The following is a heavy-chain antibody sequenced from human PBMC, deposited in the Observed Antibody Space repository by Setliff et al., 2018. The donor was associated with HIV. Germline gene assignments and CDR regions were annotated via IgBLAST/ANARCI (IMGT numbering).Heavy chain of an antibody. J-gene: IGHJ4*02. CDR3: ARVEGATATLTD. Sequence: ASGKVSCKTSGYSFTTYYIHWMRQAPGQGLEWVGLMYTSGGGAKYAQKFQGRVTMTRDTSTRTVYMELSSLRSEDTAVYYCARVEGATATLTDWGQGTLVTVSS. D-gene: IGHD1-26*01. V-gene: IGHV1-46*01. CDR2: MYTSGGGA. CDR1: GYSFTTYY.